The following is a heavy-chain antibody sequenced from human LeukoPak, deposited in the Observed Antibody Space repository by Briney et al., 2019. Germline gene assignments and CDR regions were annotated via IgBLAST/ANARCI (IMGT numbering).Heavy chain of an antibody. Sequence: PSETLSLTCTVFGGSISSYYWSWVRQPAGEGLEGIGRMYTSGSTNYNPCLKSRVTMSVDTSKNQFSLKLSSVTAADTAVYYCARDTGYYFGSGNYLYYFDYWGQGTLVTVSS. CDR3: ARDTGYYFGSGNYLYYFDY. CDR1: GGSISSYY. D-gene: IGHD3-10*01. V-gene: IGHV4-4*07. J-gene: IGHJ4*02. CDR2: MYTSGST.